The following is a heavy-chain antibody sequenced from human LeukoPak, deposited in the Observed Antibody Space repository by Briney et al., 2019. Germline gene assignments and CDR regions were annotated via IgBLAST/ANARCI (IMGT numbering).Heavy chain of an antibody. J-gene: IGHJ5*02. Sequence: SGTLSLTCAVSGGSISSSNWWSWVRQPPGKGLEWIGEIYHSGSTNYNPSLKSRVTISVDKSKNQFSLKLSSVTAADTAVYYCASSSNNXNDAGRNWFDPWGQGTLVTVSS. CDR1: GGSISSSNW. CDR3: ASSSNNXNDAGRNWFDP. D-gene: IGHD1-1*01. CDR2: IYHSGST. V-gene: IGHV4-4*02.